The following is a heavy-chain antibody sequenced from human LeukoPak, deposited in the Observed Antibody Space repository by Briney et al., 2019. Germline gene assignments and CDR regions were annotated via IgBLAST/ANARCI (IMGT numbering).Heavy chain of an antibody. J-gene: IGHJ4*02. V-gene: IGHV3-21*01. CDR3: ARDFRYCSGGSCYSGGYFDY. CDR1: GFTFSSYS. D-gene: IGHD2-15*01. Sequence: PGGSLRLSCAASGFTFSSYSMNWVRQAPGKGLEWVSSISSSSSYIYYADSVKGRFTISRDNAKNSLYLQMSSLRAEDTAVYYCARDFRYCSGGSCYSGGYFDYWGQGTLVTVSS. CDR2: ISSSSSYI.